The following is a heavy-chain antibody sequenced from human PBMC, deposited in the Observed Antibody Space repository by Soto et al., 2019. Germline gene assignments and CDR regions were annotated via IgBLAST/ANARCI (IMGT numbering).Heavy chain of an antibody. D-gene: IGHD2-2*01. CDR1: GGSISSYY. V-gene: IGHV4-59*12. J-gene: IGHJ4*02. Sequence: SETLSLTCTVSGGSISSYYWSWIRQPPGKGLEWIGYIYYSGSTYYNPSLKSRVTISVDTSKNQFSLKLSSVTAADTAVYYCASFQMYRRYYFDYWGQGTLVTVSS. CDR2: IYYSGST. CDR3: ASFQMYRRYYFDY.